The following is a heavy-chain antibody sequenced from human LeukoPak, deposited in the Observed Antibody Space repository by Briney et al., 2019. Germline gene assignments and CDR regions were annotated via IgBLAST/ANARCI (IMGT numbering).Heavy chain of an antibody. CDR1: GYTFTSYG. CDR3: ARDIYSSGWYPSTFDY. J-gene: IGHJ4*02. CDR2: ISAYNGNT. D-gene: IGHD6-19*01. Sequence: ASVTVSCKASGYTFTSYGISWVRQAPGQGLEWMGWISAYNGNTNYAQKLQGRVTMTTDTSTSTAYMELRSLRSDDTAVYYCARDIYSSGWYPSTFDYWGQGTLVTVSS. V-gene: IGHV1-18*01.